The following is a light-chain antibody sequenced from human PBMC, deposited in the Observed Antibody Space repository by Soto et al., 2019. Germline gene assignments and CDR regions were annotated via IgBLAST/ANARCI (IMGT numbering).Light chain of an antibody. CDR3: CSYAGDYMFV. CDR2: GNT. Sequence: QSVLTQPPSVSGAPGQRVTISCTGSSSNIGAGYDVHWYQQRPGTAPKLLIFGNTNRPSGVPDRFSGSKSGTSASLAITGLQAEDEGDYYCCSYAGDYMFVFGTGTKVTVL. J-gene: IGLJ1*01. V-gene: IGLV1-40*01. CDR1: SSNIGAGYD.